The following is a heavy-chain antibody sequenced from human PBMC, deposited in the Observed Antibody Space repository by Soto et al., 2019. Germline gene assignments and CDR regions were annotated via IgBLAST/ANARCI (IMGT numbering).Heavy chain of an antibody. CDR3: ATVPFGESTFDY. V-gene: IGHV1-18*01. CDR2: ISAYNGNT. CDR1: GYTFTSYG. J-gene: IGHJ4*02. D-gene: IGHD3-10*01. Sequence: ASVKVSCKASGYTFTSYGISWVRQAPGQGLEWMGWISAYNGNTNYAQKLQGRVTMTTDTSTSTAYMELRSLRSDDTAVYYCATVPFGESTFDYWGLGTLVTVSS.